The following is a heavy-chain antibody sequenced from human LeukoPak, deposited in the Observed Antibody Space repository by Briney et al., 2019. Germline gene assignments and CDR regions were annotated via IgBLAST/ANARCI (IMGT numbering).Heavy chain of an antibody. CDR1: GFTFSGYG. Sequence: GGSLRLSCAASGFTFSGYGMHWVRQAPGKGLEWVAVIWYDGSNKYYADSVKGRFTISRDNSKNTLYLQMNSLRAEDTAVYYCAGFYSSSWSDPYYYYGMDVWGQGTTVTVSS. J-gene: IGHJ6*02. V-gene: IGHV3-33*01. D-gene: IGHD6-13*01. CDR3: AGFYSSSWSDPYYYYGMDV. CDR2: IWYDGSNK.